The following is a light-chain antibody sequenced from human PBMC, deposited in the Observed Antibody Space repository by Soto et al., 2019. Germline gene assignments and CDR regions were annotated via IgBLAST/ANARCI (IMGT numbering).Light chain of an antibody. CDR3: QQYGTSPPIT. CDR2: GAS. CDR1: QSVGSNY. Sequence: ETVLTQSPVTLSLSPVERATLSFRASQSVGSNYLAWYHHKVGQAPRLLIYGASSRATGIPDRFSGSGSGTDFTLTISRLEPEDFAVYYCQQYGTSPPITFGQGTRLEIK. J-gene: IGKJ5*01. V-gene: IGKV3-20*01.